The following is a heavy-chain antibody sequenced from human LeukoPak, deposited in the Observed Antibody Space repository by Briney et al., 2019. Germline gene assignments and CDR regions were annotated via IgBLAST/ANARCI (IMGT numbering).Heavy chain of an antibody. V-gene: IGHV3-73*01. J-gene: IGHJ4*02. Sequence: GGSLRLSCAASGFTYNVSAIHWVPHACGGGLEWVGRVRTRGNDYVTKFAEAVKGRVTISKDDSKNTAYLQMNSLKTEDTAVYFCSSYDNSGYYYRNYWGQGTLVTVSS. D-gene: IGHD3-22*01. CDR3: SSYDNSGYYYRNY. CDR2: VRTRGNDYVT. CDR1: GFTYNVSA.